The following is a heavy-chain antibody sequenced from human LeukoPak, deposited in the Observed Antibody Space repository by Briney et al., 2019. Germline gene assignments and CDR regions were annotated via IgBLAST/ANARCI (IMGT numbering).Heavy chain of an antibody. V-gene: IGHV1-2*06. CDR3: AHGGGSYGDV. D-gene: IGHD1-26*01. Sequence: GASVTVSCKVSGYTCTGYYMHWVRQAPGQGLEGMGRNDPNGGGTHYAQKFQGRVTMARATSISTSYMELTELRSDDTAVYYCAHGGGSYGDVWGQGTMVTVSS. CDR2: NDPNGGGT. J-gene: IGHJ3*01. CDR1: GYTCTGYY.